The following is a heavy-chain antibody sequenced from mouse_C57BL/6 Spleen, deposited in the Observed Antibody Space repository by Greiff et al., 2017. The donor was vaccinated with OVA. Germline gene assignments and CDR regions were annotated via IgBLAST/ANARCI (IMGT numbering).Heavy chain of an antibody. CDR2: ICPGDGDT. D-gene: IGHD2-4*01. Sequence: QVQLQESGPELVKPGASVKISCKASGYAFSSSWMNWVKQRPGKGLEWIGRICPGDGDTNYNGKFKGKATLTADKSSSTAYMQLSSLTSEDSAVYFGARGGYDYDGGGFDYWGQGTTLTVSS. V-gene: IGHV1-82*01. J-gene: IGHJ2*01. CDR3: ARGGYDYDGGGFDY. CDR1: GYAFSSSW.